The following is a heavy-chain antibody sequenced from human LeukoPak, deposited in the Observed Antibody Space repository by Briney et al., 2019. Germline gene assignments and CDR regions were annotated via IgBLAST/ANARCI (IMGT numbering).Heavy chain of an antibody. CDR2: INHSGST. CDR1: GGSFSGYY. V-gene: IGHV4-34*01. D-gene: IGHD3-3*01. Sequence: SETLSLTCAAYGGSFSGYYWSWIRQPPGKGLEWIGEINHSGSTNYNPSLKSRVTISVDTSKNQCSLKLSSVTAADTAVYYCARVSGRGYYGMDVWGQGTTVTVSS. CDR3: ARVSGRGYYGMDV. J-gene: IGHJ6*02.